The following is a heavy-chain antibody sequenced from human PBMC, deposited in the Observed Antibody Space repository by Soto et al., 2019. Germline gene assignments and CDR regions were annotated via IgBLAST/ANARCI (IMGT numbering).Heavy chain of an antibody. CDR3: TTEGNGTPSVP. CDR1: GYTITSYY. J-gene: IGHJ5*02. CDR2: INPSDAGT. V-gene: IGHV1-46*01. D-gene: IGHD1-1*01. Sequence: DSVKVSCKASGYTITSYYIHCVRQAPRQKIERMAIINPSDAGTRYAQKLQGRVTMTRATSTSTIYMEVSRLKSEDSAVAHCTTEGNGTPSVPCGQGILVPFYS.